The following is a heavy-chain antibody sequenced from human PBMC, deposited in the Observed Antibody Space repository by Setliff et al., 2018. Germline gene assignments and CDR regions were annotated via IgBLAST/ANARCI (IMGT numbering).Heavy chain of an antibody. D-gene: IGHD6-19*01. CDR2: INPNSGGT. V-gene: IGHV1-2*06. J-gene: IGHJ5*02. CDR1: GYTFTGYY. Sequence: ASVKVSCKASGYTFTGYYMHWVRQAPGQGLEWMGRINPNSGGTNYAQKFQGRVTMTWDTSISTAYMELSRLRSDDTAVYYCAREEVGRYSSGWYISSDNWFDPWGQGTLVTVSS. CDR3: AREEVGRYSSGWYISSDNWFDP.